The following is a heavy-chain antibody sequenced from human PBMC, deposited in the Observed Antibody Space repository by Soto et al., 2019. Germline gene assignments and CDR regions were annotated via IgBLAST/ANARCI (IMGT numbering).Heavy chain of an antibody. D-gene: IGHD2-2*01. CDR2: IYWDDDN. CDR1: GFSLSTSGEA. Sequence: QITLKESGPALVKPPQTLTLTCAFSGFSLSTSGEAVGWIRQPPGEALEWLALIYWDDDNRYNPTLKTRLTNTYPTSKTQVSLTLTTMDPVVTATFYCAHSVSASPAGWFDPWGQGIRVTASS. CDR3: AHSVSASPAGWFDP. J-gene: IGHJ5*02. V-gene: IGHV2-5*02.